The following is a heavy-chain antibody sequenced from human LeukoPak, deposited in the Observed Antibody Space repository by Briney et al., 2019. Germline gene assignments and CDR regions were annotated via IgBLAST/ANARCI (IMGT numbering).Heavy chain of an antibody. D-gene: IGHD2-2*02. V-gene: IGHV4-39*07. CDR1: GGSISSSSYY. Sequence: SETLSLTCTVSGGSISSSSYYWGWIRQPPGKGLEWIGSIYYSGSTYYNPSLKSRVTTSVDTSKNQFSLKLSSVTAADTAVYYCARVTYASYTDYWGQGTLVTVSS. CDR3: ARVTYASYTDY. J-gene: IGHJ4*02. CDR2: IYYSGST.